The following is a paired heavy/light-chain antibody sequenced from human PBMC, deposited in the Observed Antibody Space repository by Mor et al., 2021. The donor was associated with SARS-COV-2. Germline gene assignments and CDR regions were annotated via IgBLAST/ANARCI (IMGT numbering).Light chain of an antibody. V-gene: IGLV2-14*01. CDR2: EVS. CDR3: SSYTSSSLYV. Sequence: QSALTQPASVSGSPGQSITISCTGTSSDVGGYNYVSWYQQHPGKAPKLMIYEVSNRPSGVSNRFSGSKSGNTASLTISGLQAEDEADYYCSSYTSSSLYVFGTGTKVTVL. J-gene: IGLJ1*01. CDR1: SSDVGGYNY.
Heavy chain of an antibody. J-gene: IGHJ6*02. CDR3: AKEVVPAAMGYYYYYYGMDV. CDR2: ISYDGSNK. V-gene: IGHV3-30*18. Sequence: QVQLVESGGGVVQPGRSLRLSCAASGFTFSSYGMHWVRQAPGKGLEWVAVISYDGSNKYYADSVKGRFTISRDNSKNTLYLQMNSLRAEDTAVYYCAKEVVPAAMGYYYYYYGMDVWGQGTTVTVSS. CDR1: GFTFSSYG. D-gene: IGHD2-2*01.